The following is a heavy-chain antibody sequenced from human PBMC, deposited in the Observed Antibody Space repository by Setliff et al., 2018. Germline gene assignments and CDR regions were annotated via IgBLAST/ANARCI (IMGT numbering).Heavy chain of an antibody. Sequence: ASVKVSCKASSYTFTSYGISWVRPAPGQGLEWMGWISAYNGYTNYAQKLQGRVTMTTDTSTCTAYMELRSLRSDDTAVYYCAREVGSRLDYWGQGTLVTVSS. D-gene: IGHD6-13*01. CDR2: ISAYNGYT. V-gene: IGHV1-18*01. CDR1: SYTFTSYG. J-gene: IGHJ4*02. CDR3: AREVGSRLDY.